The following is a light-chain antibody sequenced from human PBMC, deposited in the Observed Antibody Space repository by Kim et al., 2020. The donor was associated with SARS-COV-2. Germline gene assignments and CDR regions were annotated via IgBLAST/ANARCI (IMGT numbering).Light chain of an antibody. V-gene: IGKV3-20*01. J-gene: IGKJ2*01. CDR3: QQYGDSPYT. CDR1: ETVSSNY. CDR2: GAS. Sequence: LTPGERATLFCTASETVSSNYLAWYQQKPGQAPRLLIFGASSRATGLPDRFSGGGSGTDFTLTISRLEPEDFAVYYCQQYGDSPYTFGQGTKLEI.